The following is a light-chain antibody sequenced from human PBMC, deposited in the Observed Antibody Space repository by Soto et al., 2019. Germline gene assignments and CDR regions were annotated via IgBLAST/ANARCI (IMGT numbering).Light chain of an antibody. J-gene: IGLJ3*02. CDR1: SSDVGNYNY. Sequence: QSALTQPPSASRSPGQSVTISCTGTSSDVGNYNYVSWYQQHPGKAPKLMIYEVTKRPSGVPDRFSGSKSGNTASLTVSGLQAEDEADYYCSSYAGSKTLFGGGTQLTVL. CDR3: SSYAGSKTL. CDR2: EVT. V-gene: IGLV2-8*01.